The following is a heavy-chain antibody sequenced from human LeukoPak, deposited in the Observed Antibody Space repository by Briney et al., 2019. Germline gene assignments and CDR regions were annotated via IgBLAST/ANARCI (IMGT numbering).Heavy chain of an antibody. CDR2: ISSSSSST. D-gene: IGHD4-23*01. CDR1: GFTFNTYA. Sequence: GGSLRLSCAASGFTFNTYAMNWVRQAPGKGLEWVSSISSSSSSTYYADSVKGRFTISRDNAKSSLYLQMDSLGVDDTALYYCARKYGGTHSLSYCGQGTLVTVSS. J-gene: IGHJ4*02. V-gene: IGHV3-21*01. CDR3: ARKYGGTHSLSY.